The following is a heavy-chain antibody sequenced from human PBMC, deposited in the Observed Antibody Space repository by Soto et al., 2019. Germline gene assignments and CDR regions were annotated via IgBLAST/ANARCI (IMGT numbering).Heavy chain of an antibody. D-gene: IGHD3-22*01. V-gene: IGHV3-30*18. CDR1: GHTFSSYG. Sequence: QVQLVESGGGVVQPGRSLIVSCAASGHTFSSYGMHWVRQAPGKGLEWVAAISYDGRNKNYADSVEGRFTISRDNSTNTLYLQMNSLRAEATAVYYCAKDTYSHDSSGYYTFDYRGQGTLVTVSS. CDR3: AKDTYSHDSSGYYTFDY. J-gene: IGHJ4*02. CDR2: ISYDGRNK.